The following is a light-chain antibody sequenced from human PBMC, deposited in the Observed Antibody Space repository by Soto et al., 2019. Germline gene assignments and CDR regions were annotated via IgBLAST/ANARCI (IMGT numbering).Light chain of an antibody. CDR1: STDIGRYNY. J-gene: IGLJ1*01. CDR3: SSYTSSSTYV. CDR2: DVG. Sequence: LTQPASVSGTPGQSITISCTGTSTDIGRYNYVSWYQQHPGKAPKLMIYDVGNRPSGVSNRFSGSKSGNTASLTISGLQAEDEADYYCSSYTSSSTYVFGTGTKVTVL. V-gene: IGLV2-14*03.